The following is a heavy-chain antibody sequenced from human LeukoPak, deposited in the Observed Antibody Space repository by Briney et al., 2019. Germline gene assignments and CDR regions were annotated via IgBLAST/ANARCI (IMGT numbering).Heavy chain of an antibody. V-gene: IGHV1-8*01. CDR1: GYTFTSYD. CDR2: MNPNSGNT. J-gene: IGHJ4*02. Sequence: GASVKVSCKASGYTFTSYDINWVRQATGQGLEWRGWMNPNSGNTGYAQKFQGRVTMTRNTSISTAYMELSSLRSEDTAVYYCARGVLRFLETRHYFDYWGQGTLVTVSS. D-gene: IGHD3-3*01. CDR3: ARGVLRFLETRHYFDY.